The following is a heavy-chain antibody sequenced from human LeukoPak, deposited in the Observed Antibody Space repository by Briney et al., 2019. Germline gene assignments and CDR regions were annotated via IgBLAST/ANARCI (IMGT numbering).Heavy chain of an antibody. CDR3: ARVGVTNNYYYYGMDV. V-gene: IGHV4-30-4*01. J-gene: IGHJ6*02. CDR1: GGSISSGDYY. D-gene: IGHD1-26*01. CDR2: ICYSGST. Sequence: SETLSLTCTVSGGSISSGDYYWRWSRQPPGKGLEWIGYICYSGSTYYNPCLKSRVTISVDTSKNQFSLKLSSVTAADTAVYYCARVGVTNNYYYYGMDVWGQGTTVTVSS.